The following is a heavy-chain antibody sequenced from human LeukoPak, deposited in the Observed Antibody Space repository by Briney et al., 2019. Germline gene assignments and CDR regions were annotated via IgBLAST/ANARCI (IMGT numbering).Heavy chain of an antibody. CDR1: GYTFTSYA. V-gene: IGHV1-3*01. CDR2: INAGNGNT. CDR3: ARGAAVATTPFDY. Sequence: GASEKVSCKASGYTFTSYAMHWVRQAPGQRLEWMGWINAGNGNTKYSQKFQGRVTITRDTSASTAYMELSSLRSEDTAVYYCARGAAVATTPFDYWGQGTLVTVSS. J-gene: IGHJ4*02. D-gene: IGHD5-12*01.